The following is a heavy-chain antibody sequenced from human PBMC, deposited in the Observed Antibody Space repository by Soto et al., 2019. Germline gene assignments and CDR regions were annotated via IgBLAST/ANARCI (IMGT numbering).Heavy chain of an antibody. CDR1: GGTFSSYT. CDR2: IIPILGIA. CDR3: ARDLVTTYYYYGMDV. Sequence: SVKVSCKASGGTFSSYTISWVRQAPGQGLEWMGRIIPILGIANYAQKFQGRVTITADKSTSTAYMELSSLRSDDTAVYYCARDLVTTYYYYGMDVWGQGTTVTVSS. J-gene: IGHJ6*02. V-gene: IGHV1-69*04. D-gene: IGHD4-17*01.